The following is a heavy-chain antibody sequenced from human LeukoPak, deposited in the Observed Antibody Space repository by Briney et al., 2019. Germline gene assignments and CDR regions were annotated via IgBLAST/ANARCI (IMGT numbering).Heavy chain of an antibody. CDR1: GASIRSGDYY. Sequence: SETLSLTCTVSGASIRSGDYYWSWIRQPPGKGLEWIGYVYDSGSTYYNPSLKSRITISVDTSENRFSLKLSSVTATDTAVYYCARDCSGGSCYGAFDIWGQGTMVTVSS. D-gene: IGHD2-15*01. V-gene: IGHV4-30-4*01. J-gene: IGHJ3*02. CDR3: ARDCSGGSCYGAFDI. CDR2: VYDSGST.